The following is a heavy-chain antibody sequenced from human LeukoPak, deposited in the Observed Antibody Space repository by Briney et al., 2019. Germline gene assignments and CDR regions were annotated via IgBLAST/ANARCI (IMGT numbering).Heavy chain of an antibody. Sequence: GGSLRLSCAASGFTFSDYYMSWIRQAPGKGLEWVSYNSSSSSYTNYADSVKGRFTISRDNAKNSLYLQMNSLRAEDTAVYYCARDLWFGETKPLDYWGQGTLVTVSS. D-gene: IGHD3-10*01. CDR1: GFTFSDYY. CDR3: ARDLWFGETKPLDY. CDR2: NSSSSSYT. V-gene: IGHV3-11*06. J-gene: IGHJ4*02.